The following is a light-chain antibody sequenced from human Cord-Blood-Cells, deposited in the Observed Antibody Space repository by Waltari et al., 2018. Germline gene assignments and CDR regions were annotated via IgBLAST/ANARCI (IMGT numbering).Light chain of an antibody. V-gene: IGLV1-36*01. CDR3: AAWDDSLNWV. CDR1: SSNIGNNA. Sequence: QSVLTQPPSVSEAPRQRVTISCSGSSSNIGNNAVNWYQQLPGKAPKLLIYYDDRLPSGVSDRFSGSKSGTSASLAISGLQSEDEADYYCAAWDDSLNWVFGGGTKLTVL. J-gene: IGLJ3*02. CDR2: YDD.